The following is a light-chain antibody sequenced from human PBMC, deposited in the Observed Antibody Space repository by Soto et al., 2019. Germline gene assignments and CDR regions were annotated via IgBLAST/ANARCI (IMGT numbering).Light chain of an antibody. CDR1: QSISSW. Sequence: DIKVTQSPSTLSSSIGDRVTFTCRASQSISSWLAWYQRKPGKAPKLLLYDASTLQSGVPSRFSGSGSGTDFTLTISRLHPDDFATYYCQQYNTYPWTFGQGTKVDI. J-gene: IGKJ1*01. CDR3: QQYNTYPWT. CDR2: DAS. V-gene: IGKV1-5*01.